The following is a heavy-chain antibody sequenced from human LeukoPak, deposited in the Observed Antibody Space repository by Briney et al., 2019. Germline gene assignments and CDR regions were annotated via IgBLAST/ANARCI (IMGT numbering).Heavy chain of an antibody. V-gene: IGHV1-2*02. J-gene: IGHJ4*02. D-gene: IGHD1-26*01. Sequence: ASVKVSCKASGYTFTGYYMHWVRQAPGQGLEWMGWINPNSGGTNYAQKFQGRVTMTRDTSISTAYMELSRLRSDDTAVYYCARDSSSGSYYSDYWGQGTLVTASS. CDR2: INPNSGGT. CDR3: ARDSSSGSYYSDY. CDR1: GYTFTGYY.